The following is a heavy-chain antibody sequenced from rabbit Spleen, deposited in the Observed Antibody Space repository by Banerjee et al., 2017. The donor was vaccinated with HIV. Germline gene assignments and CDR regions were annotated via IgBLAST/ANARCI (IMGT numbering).Heavy chain of an antibody. J-gene: IGHJ4*01. Sequence: QEQLEESGGDLVKPEGSLTLTCTASGFSFSNYVMCWVRQAPGKGPEWIACINTGSGKPYYASWAKGRFTISKTSSTTVTLQMTSLTVADTATYFCARHVAAIDLWGPGTLVTVS. CDR3: ARHVAAIDL. D-gene: IGHD3-1*01. CDR1: GFSFSNYV. CDR2: INTGSGKP. V-gene: IGHV1S45*01.